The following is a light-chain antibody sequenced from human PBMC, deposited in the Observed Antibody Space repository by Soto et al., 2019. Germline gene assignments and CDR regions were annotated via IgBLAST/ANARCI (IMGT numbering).Light chain of an antibody. CDR2: KAS. V-gene: IGKV1-5*03. J-gene: IGKJ1*01. CDR1: QSISSW. Sequence: DIQMTQSPSTLSASVGDRATITCRASQSISSWLAWYQQKPGKAPKLLIYKASSLESGVPSRFSGSGSGTEFTLTISSLQPDDFATYYCQQDNSSPWTFGQGTKVEIK. CDR3: QQDNSSPWT.